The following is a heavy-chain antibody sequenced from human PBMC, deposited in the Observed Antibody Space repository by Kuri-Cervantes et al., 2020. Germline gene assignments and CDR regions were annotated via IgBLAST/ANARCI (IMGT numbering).Heavy chain of an antibody. CDR2: INPSGGST. Sequence: ASVKVSCKASGYTFTSYYMHWVRQAPGQGLEWMGIINPSGGSTSYAQKFQGRVTMTRDTSISTAYMELSRLRSDDTAVYYCASEGAAMVGGYFDYWGQGTLVTVSS. V-gene: IGHV1-46*01. CDR3: ASEGAAMVGGYFDY. D-gene: IGHD5-18*01. CDR1: GYTFTSYY. J-gene: IGHJ4*02.